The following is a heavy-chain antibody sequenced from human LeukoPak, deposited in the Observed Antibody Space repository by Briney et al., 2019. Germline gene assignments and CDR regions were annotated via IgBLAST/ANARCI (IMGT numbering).Heavy chain of an antibody. J-gene: IGHJ5*02. CDR3: AKDQVEPLPFDP. D-gene: IGHD1-1*01. CDR2: ISSGGDTT. Sequence: PGGSLRLSCEASGFTFSSYTMTWVRQAPGKGLEWVSHISSGGDTTYYADSVKGRFTISRDNSKNTLYLQMNSLRAEDTAVYYCAKDQVEPLPFDPWGQGTLVTVSS. V-gene: IGHV3-23*01. CDR1: GFTFSSYT.